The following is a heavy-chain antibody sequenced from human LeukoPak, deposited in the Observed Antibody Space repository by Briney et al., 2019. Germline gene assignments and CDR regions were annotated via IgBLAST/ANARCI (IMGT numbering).Heavy chain of an antibody. J-gene: IGHJ6*02. Sequence: PSETLSLTCTVSGGSISGYYWSWIRQPPGKGLEWIGYISYTGIANYNPSLKSRVTISLDTSKNQFSLKLSSVTAADTAVYYCARLSIHCSSTSCYTVPYYYYYGMDVWGQGTTVTVSS. V-gene: IGHV4-59*08. CDR3: ARLSIHCSSTSCYTVPYYYYYGMDV. D-gene: IGHD2-2*02. CDR1: GGSISGYY. CDR2: ISYTGIA.